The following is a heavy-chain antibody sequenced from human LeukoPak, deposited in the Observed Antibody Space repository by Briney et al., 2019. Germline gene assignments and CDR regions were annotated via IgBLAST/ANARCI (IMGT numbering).Heavy chain of an antibody. CDR3: ARVRAYSYDSSDFDY. CDR2: IYYSGNT. D-gene: IGHD5-18*01. CDR1: CDSISYYY. J-gene: IGHJ4*02. Sequence: SETLSLTCTVSCDSISYYYWSWIRQPPGKGLEWIGKIYYSGNTNYNPSLKSRVTISVDTSKNQFSLKLSSVTAVDTAVYYCARVRAYSYDSSDFDYWGQGTLVTVSS. V-gene: IGHV4-59*01.